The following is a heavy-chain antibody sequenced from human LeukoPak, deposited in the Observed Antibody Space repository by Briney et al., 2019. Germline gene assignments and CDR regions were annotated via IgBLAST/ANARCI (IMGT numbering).Heavy chain of an antibody. CDR1: GFRFSSYV. Sequence: GGSLRLSCAASGFRFSSYVMHWVRQAPGKGLEWVALISYDGSIKYYADSVKGRFTISRDNAKNSLYLQMNSLRAEDTAVYYCARGYGDYTGTDYWGQGTLVTVSS. CDR2: ISYDGSIK. D-gene: IGHD4-17*01. J-gene: IGHJ4*02. V-gene: IGHV3-30*04. CDR3: ARGYGDYTGTDY.